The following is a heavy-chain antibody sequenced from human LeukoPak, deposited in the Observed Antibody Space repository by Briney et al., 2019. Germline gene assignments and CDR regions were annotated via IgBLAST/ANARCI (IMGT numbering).Heavy chain of an antibody. CDR1: GFTFSNYA. Sequence: GGSLRLSCAASGFTFSNYAMHWVRQAPGEGLEYVSAISSNGGSTYYADSVKGRFTISRDNSKNTLFLQMGSLRVEDMAVYYCAKDQGRYCSSTSCYPWDYWGQGTLVTVSS. D-gene: IGHD2-2*01. J-gene: IGHJ4*02. V-gene: IGHV3-64*02. CDR2: ISSNGGST. CDR3: AKDQGRYCSSTSCYPWDY.